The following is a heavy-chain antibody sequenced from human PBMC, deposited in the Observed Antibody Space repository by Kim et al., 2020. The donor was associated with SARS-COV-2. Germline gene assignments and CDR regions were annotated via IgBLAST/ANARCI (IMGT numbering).Heavy chain of an antibody. CDR1: GFNFSNYW. Sequence: GGSLRLSCVVSGFNFSNYWMSWVRQAPGKGLEWVANIMQVGSERYYVDSVKGRFTISRDNARDSLFLQMNTLRPEDTAVYYCARMYGDYIDYWGQGTLVTVPS. CDR3: ARMYGDYIDY. CDR2: IMQVGSER. V-gene: IGHV3-7*01. D-gene: IGHD4-17*01. J-gene: IGHJ4*02.